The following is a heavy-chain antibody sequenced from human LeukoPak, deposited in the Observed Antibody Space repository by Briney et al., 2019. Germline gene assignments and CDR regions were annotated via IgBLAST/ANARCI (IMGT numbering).Heavy chain of an antibody. CDR1: GGSISSYY. J-gene: IGHJ4*02. CDR2: IYYSGST. Sequence: SETLSLTCTVSGGSISSYYWSWIRQPPGKGLESIGYIYYSGSTNYNPSLKSRVTISVDTSKNQFSLKLSSVTAADTAVYYCARGNGPRRDGYKPFDYWGQGTLVTVSS. D-gene: IGHD5-24*01. V-gene: IGHV4-59*01. CDR3: ARGNGPRRDGYKPFDY.